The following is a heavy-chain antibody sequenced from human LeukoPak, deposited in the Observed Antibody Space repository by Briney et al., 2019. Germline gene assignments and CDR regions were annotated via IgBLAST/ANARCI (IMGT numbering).Heavy chain of an antibody. D-gene: IGHD4-23*01. CDR1: GGTFSSYA. J-gene: IGHJ6*03. Sequence: SVRVSCKASGGTFSSYAISWVRQAPGQGLEWMGGIIPIFGTANYAQKFQGRVTITTDESTSTAYMELSSLRSEDTAVYYCARAVGGGNSYYYYNYMDVWGKGTTVTVSS. CDR2: IIPIFGTA. CDR3: ARAVGGGNSYYYYNYMDV. V-gene: IGHV1-69*05.